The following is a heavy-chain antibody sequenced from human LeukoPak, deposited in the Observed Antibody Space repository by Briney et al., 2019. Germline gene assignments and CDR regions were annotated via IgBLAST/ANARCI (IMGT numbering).Heavy chain of an antibody. CDR3: ARDHLPLLCMMEH. CDR1: GYTFTGYY. D-gene: IGHD1-1*01. V-gene: IGHV1-2*02. J-gene: IGHJ4*02. Sequence: ASVKVSCKASGYTFTGYYMHWVRQAPGQGLEWMGWINPNSGGTNYAQKFRGRVTMTRDTSFSTAYMELSRLRSGDTAVYYCARDHLPLLCMMEHWGLGTLVTVSS. CDR2: INPNSGGT.